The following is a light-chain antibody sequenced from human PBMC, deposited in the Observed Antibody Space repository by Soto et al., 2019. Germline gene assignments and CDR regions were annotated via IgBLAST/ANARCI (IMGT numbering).Light chain of an antibody. Sequence: QSVLTQPASVSGSPGQSITISCTGTSSDVGGYNFVSWYQQHPGKAPKLIIYEVTVRPSGFSNRFSGSKSGTTASLTISGRQAEDEADYYCSSYTSPAYGVFGGGTKLTVL. CDR3: SSYTSPAYGV. CDR2: EVT. J-gene: IGLJ2*01. CDR1: SSDVGGYNF. V-gene: IGLV2-14*01.